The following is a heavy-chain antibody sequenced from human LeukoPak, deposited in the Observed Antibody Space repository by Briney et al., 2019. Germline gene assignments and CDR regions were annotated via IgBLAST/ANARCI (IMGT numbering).Heavy chain of an antibody. Sequence: SSETLSLTCTVSGDSISSSDRYWAWIRQPPGKGLEWIVEINHSGSTNYNPSLKSRITISVDTSKNQFSRKLSSVTAADTAVYYCARHGRQWLVPQDWGQGTLVTVSS. J-gene: IGHJ4*02. CDR1: GDSISSSDRY. V-gene: IGHV4-39*01. CDR3: ARHGRQWLVPQD. D-gene: IGHD6-19*01. CDR2: INHSGST.